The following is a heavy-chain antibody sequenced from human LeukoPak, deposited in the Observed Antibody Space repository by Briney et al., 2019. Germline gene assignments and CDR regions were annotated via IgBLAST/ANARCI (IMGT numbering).Heavy chain of an antibody. CDR2: IWYDGSKK. V-gene: IGHV3-33*01. D-gene: IGHD1-26*01. Sequence: GGSLRLSCAASGFTFSSYGMHWVRQAPGKGLEWVAVIWYDGSKKYYADSVKGRFTISRDNSKNTLYLQMNSLRAEDTAVYYCARDVAGGSYYEFDYWGQGTLVTVSS. CDR1: GFTFSSYG. CDR3: ARDVAGGSYYEFDY. J-gene: IGHJ4*02.